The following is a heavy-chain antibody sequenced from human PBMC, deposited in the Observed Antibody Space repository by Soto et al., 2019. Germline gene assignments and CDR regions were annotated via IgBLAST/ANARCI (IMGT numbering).Heavy chain of an antibody. Sequence: SETLSLTCNAYGGSFTGYYWSWIRQPPGKGLEWIGEINHSGSTNYNPSLKSRVTISVDTSKNQFSLKLSSVTAADTAVYYCARGPITAVAGTAYWGQGTMVTVSS. CDR1: GGSFTGYY. J-gene: IGHJ4*02. V-gene: IGHV4-34*01. CDR2: INHSGST. D-gene: IGHD6-19*01. CDR3: ARGPITAVAGTAY.